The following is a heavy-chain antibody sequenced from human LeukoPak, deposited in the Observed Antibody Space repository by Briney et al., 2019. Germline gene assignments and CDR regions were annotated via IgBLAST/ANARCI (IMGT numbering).Heavy chain of an antibody. CDR1: GFPFSSYS. CDR3: AKVYSGSYGNFDY. CDR2: ISSSGSTI. V-gene: IGHV3-48*04. J-gene: IGHJ4*02. D-gene: IGHD1-26*01. Sequence: GGSLRLSCAASGFPFSSYSMNWVRQAPGEGLEWVSYISSSGSTIYYAGSVKGRFTISRDNAKNSLYLQMNSLRAEDTAVYYCAKVYSGSYGNFDYWGQGTLVTVSS.